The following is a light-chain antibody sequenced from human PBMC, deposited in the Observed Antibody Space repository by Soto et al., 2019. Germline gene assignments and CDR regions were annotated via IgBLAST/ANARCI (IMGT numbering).Light chain of an antibody. Sequence: DIQMTQSPSSLSASVGDRVIITCRASQTISSHLNWYQQKPGKAPNLLVYAAYSLQSGVPSRFTGSGSGTDFTLTIRSLQPEDFATYFCKQSYTTPITFGQGTRLEIK. V-gene: IGKV1-39*01. J-gene: IGKJ5*01. CDR3: KQSYTTPIT. CDR2: AAY. CDR1: QTISSH.